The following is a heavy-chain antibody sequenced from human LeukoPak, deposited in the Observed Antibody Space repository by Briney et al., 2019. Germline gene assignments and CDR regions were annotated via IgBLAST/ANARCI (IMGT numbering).Heavy chain of an antibody. J-gene: IGHJ4*02. V-gene: IGHV3-30*18. D-gene: IGHD6-13*01. Sequence: GRSLRLSCAASGFTFSSYGMHWVRQAPGKGLEWVAVISYDGSNKYYADSVKGRFTISRDNSKNTLYLQMNSLRAEDTAVYYCAKAGRDSSSWYGTFDYWGQGTLVTVSS. CDR2: ISYDGSNK. CDR3: AKAGRDSSSWYGTFDY. CDR1: GFTFSSYG.